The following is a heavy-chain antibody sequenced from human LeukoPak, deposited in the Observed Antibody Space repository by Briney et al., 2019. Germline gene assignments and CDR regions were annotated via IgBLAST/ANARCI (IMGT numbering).Heavy chain of an antibody. CDR1: GFTFSSYA. D-gene: IGHD3-3*01. J-gene: IGHJ5*02. CDR3: AKDRAIFGVLIIRDNWFDP. V-gene: IGHV3-23*01. CDR2: MSGRGGST. Sequence: GGSLRLSCAASGFTFSSYAMNWVRQAPGKGVGWVSGMSGRGGSTYYADSVKGRLTISRHNSKNTLYLQMTSLRAEDTAVYYCAKDRAIFGVLIIRDNWFDPWGQGTLVTVSS.